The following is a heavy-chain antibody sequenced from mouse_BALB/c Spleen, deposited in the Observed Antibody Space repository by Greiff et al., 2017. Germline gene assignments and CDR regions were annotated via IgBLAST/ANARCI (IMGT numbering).Heavy chain of an antibody. J-gene: IGHJ4*01. D-gene: IGHD2-1*01. CDR2: INPSNGGT. V-gene: IGHV1-18*01. CDR3: ATELLLISSSSTVPTWGAMDY. Sequence: EVQLQQSGPELVKPGASVKISCKASGYSFTGYTMNWVKQSPGKNLEWIGIINPSNGGTSYTQKFKGKATLNVDKSSSTAYMELLSLTSEDAAVYCRATELLLISSSSTVPTWGAMDYWGQGTSVTVSS. CDR1: GYSFTGYT.